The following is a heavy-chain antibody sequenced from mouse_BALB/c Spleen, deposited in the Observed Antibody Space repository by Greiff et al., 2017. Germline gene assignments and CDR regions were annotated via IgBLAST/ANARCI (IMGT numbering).Heavy chain of an antibody. CDR3: TNYYGSRDY. J-gene: IGHJ2*01. V-gene: IGHV1-69*02. D-gene: IGHD1-1*01. Sequence: VQLQQPGAELVRPGASVKLSCKASGYTFTSYWINWVKQRPGQGLEWIGNIYPSDSYTNYNQKFKDKATLTVDKSSSTAYMQLSSPTSEDSAVYYCTNYYGSRDYWGQGTTLTVSS. CDR1: GYTFTSYW. CDR2: IYPSDSYT.